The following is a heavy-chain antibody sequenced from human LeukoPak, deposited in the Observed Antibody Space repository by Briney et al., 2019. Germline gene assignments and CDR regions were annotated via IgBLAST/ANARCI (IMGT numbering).Heavy chain of an antibody. CDR2: ISYDGSNK. Sequence: GRSLRLSCAASGFTFSSYGMHWVRQAPGKGLEWVAVISYDGSNKYYANSVKGRFTISRDNSKNTLYLQMNSLRAEDTAVYYCTKDVGGSSGWGMDVWGQGTTVTVSS. J-gene: IGHJ6*02. D-gene: IGHD1-26*01. CDR1: GFTFSSYG. V-gene: IGHV3-30*18. CDR3: TKDVGGSSGWGMDV.